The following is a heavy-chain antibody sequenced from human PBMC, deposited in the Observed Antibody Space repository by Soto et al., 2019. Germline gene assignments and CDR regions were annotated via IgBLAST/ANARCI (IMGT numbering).Heavy chain of an antibody. J-gene: IGHJ3*02. D-gene: IGHD3-16*02. Sequence: PGGSLRLSCAASGFTFITSAMNWVRQAPGKGLEWVSAISDHGGSTYYADSVKGRFTISRDNSKNTLYLQMDSLRAEDTAVYYCASRNPVYRHLDIWGQGTMVTVSS. V-gene: IGHV3-23*01. CDR3: ASRNPVYRHLDI. CDR1: GFTFITSA. CDR2: ISDHGGST.